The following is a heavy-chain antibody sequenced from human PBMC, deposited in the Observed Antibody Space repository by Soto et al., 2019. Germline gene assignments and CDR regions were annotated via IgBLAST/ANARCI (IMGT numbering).Heavy chain of an antibody. CDR2: ISYDGSNK. CDR3: ARGVSDLSALVDNWFDP. V-gene: IGHV3-30*04. J-gene: IGHJ5*01. D-gene: IGHD5-18*01. CDR1: GFTFSSYA. Sequence: GESLKISCAASGFTFSSYAMHWVRQAPGKGLEWGAVISYDGSNKYYADSVKGRFTISRDNSKNTLYLQMNSLRAEDTAVEYCARGVSDLSALVDNWFDPWGQGTPVTVSS.